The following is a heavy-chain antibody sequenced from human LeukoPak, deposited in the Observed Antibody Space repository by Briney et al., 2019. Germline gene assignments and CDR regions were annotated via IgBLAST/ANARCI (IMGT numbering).Heavy chain of an antibody. CDR3: AADTEYQLLFTWRFDP. J-gene: IGHJ5*02. Sequence: ASVKVSCKASGFTFTSSAMQWVRQARGQRLESIGWIVVGSGNTNYAQKFQERVTITRDMSTSTAYMELSSLRSEDTAVYYCAADTEYQLLFTWRFDPWGQGTLVTVSS. CDR1: GFTFTSSA. V-gene: IGHV1-58*02. CDR2: IVVGSGNT. D-gene: IGHD2-2*01.